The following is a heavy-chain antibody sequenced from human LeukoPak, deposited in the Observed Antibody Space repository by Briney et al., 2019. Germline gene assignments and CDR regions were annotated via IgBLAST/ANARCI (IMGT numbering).Heavy chain of an antibody. V-gene: IGHV1-46*01. CDR1: GYTFTSYY. CDR3: ARVSGVGSGYYGIDY. CDR2: INPSGGST. Sequence: ASVKVSCKASGYTFTSYYMHWVRQAPGQGLEWMGIINPSGGSTSCAQKFQGRLTMTRDMSTSTVYMELSSLRSEDTAVYYCARVSGVGSGYYGIDYWGQGTLVTVSS. J-gene: IGHJ4*02. D-gene: IGHD3-22*01.